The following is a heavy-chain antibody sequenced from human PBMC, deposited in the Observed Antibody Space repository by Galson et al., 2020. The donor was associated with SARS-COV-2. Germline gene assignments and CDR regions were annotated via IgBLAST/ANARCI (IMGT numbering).Heavy chain of an antibody. CDR1: GFTFSSHA. CDR3: ARDGQSGAPYAFDF. J-gene: IGHJ3*01. CDR2: IWFDGSNK. D-gene: IGHD4-4*01. Sequence: GESLKISCAASGFTFSSHAIHWVRQAPGKGLEWVAQIWFDGSNKYYTDSVRGRFSISRDNSKNTVSLHMNSLRAEDTAVYYCARDGQSGAPYAFDFWGQGTTVTVSS. V-gene: IGHV3-33*01.